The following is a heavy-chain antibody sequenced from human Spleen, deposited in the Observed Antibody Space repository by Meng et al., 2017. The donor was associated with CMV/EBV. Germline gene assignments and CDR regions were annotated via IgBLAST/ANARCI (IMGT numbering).Heavy chain of an antibody. CDR3: ARDQSYEIFDY. CDR2: ISSSNNTT. Sequence: GESLKISCAASGFSFSSYSMNWVRQAPGKGLEWVSYISSSNNTTYYADSVKGRFTISRDNARNSLFLQMNSLRAEDTAMYYCARDQSYEIFDYWGQGTLVTVSS. D-gene: IGHD3-22*01. J-gene: IGHJ4*02. V-gene: IGHV3-48*04. CDR1: GFSFSSYS.